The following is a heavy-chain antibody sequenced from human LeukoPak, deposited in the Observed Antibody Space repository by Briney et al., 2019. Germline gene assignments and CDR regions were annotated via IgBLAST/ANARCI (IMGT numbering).Heavy chain of an antibody. CDR2: ISYIGTT. Sequence: SETLSLTCAVSDDSFSSHYWTWIRQPPGKGLEWIGYISYIGTTNYNPSLKSRVTISIDTSKNQFSLKLSSVTAADTAVYYCARDLVTVTKGFDIWGRGTMVSVSS. V-gene: IGHV4-59*11. CDR3: ARDLVTVTKGFDI. J-gene: IGHJ3*02. D-gene: IGHD4-17*01. CDR1: DDSFSSHY.